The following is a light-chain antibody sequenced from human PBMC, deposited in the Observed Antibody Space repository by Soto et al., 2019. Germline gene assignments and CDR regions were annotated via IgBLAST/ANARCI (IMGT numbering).Light chain of an antibody. CDR3: SSYTTSSTLEVL. CDR1: SSDVGGYNY. CDR2: DVS. V-gene: IGLV2-14*03. Sequence: QYALTQPASVSGSPGQSITISCTGTSSDVGGYNYVSWYQQHPGKAPKLMIYDVSNRPSGVSNRFSGSKSGNTASLTISGLQAEDEADYYCSSYTTSSTLEVLFGGGTKLTVL. J-gene: IGLJ2*01.